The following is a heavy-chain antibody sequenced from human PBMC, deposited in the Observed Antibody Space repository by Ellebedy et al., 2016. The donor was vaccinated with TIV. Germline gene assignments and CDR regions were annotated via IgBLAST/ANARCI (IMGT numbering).Heavy chain of an antibody. CDR1: GFSFSSYW. D-gene: IGHD4-17*01. V-gene: IGHV3-7*01. CDR2: IRQDGSEK. Sequence: GGSLRPSCGASGFSFSSYWMSWVRQAPGKGLEWVANIRQDGSEKYYVDSVKGRFTISRDNAKNSLYLHLNSLRAEDTAMYYCATDGSYGDYLSPTHAFVIWGQGTMVTVSS. J-gene: IGHJ3*02. CDR3: ATDGSYGDYLSPTHAFVI.